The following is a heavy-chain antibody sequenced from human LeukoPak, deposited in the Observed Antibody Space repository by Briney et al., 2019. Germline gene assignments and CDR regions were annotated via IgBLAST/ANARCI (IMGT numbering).Heavy chain of an antibody. J-gene: IGHJ4*02. V-gene: IGHV4-34*01. CDR1: GGSFSGYY. CDR3: ARAVNIVGATCHFDY. CDR2: INHSGST. D-gene: IGHD1-26*01. Sequence: SETLSLTRAVYGGSFSGYYWSWIRQPPGKGLEWIGEINHSGSTNYNPSLKSRVTISVDTSKNQFSLKLSSVTAADTAVYYCARAVNIVGATCHFDYWGQGTLVTVSS.